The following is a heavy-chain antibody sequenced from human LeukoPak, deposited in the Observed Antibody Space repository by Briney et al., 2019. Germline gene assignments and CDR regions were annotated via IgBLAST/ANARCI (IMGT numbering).Heavy chain of an antibody. D-gene: IGHD1-26*01. Sequence: PGGSLRLSCAASGFTFSSYGMHWVRQAPGKGLEWVSAIDGSGAHTFYSDSVKGRFTISRDNSNNRLYLQANSLRAEDTAIYYCAKGTTKWELYDYWGQGTLVSVSS. CDR1: GFTFSSYG. CDR3: AKGTTKWELYDY. J-gene: IGHJ4*02. V-gene: IGHV3-23*05. CDR2: IDGSGAHT.